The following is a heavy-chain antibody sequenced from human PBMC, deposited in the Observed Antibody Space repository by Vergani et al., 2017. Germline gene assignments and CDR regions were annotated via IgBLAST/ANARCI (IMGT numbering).Heavy chain of an antibody. J-gene: IGHJ5*02. CDR1: GFTFNSYA. CDR2: INNNGGST. Sequence: QLLESGGGLIQPGGSLRLSCAASGFTFNSYAMTWVRQAPGKGLEWVSGINNNGGSTYYADSVKGRFTISRDNSKNTLHLQINNLRVEDTAVYYCARGNDYGSGAYVDPWGQGTLVTVSS. V-gene: IGHV3-23*01. D-gene: IGHD3-10*01. CDR3: ARGNDYGSGAYVDP.